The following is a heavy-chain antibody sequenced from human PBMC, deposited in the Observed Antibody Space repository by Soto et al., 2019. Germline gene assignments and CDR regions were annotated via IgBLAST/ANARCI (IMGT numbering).Heavy chain of an antibody. Sequence: QVQLQESGPGLVKPSETLSLTCTVSGGSFKSGSYSWSWIRQPPGKGLEWIGYVYHTGRTSYNPSPKSRVSISVDTSKNQFSLNLDSVTAADTAVYFCARDFAYFDSWGQGTLVTVSS. D-gene: IGHD3-3*01. V-gene: IGHV4-61*01. CDR2: VYHTGRT. CDR3: ARDFAYFDS. CDR1: GGSFKSGSYS. J-gene: IGHJ4*02.